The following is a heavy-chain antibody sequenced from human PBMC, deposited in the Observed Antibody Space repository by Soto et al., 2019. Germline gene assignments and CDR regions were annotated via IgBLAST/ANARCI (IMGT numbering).Heavy chain of an antibody. V-gene: IGHV1-69*05. CDR1: VGTFSNYL. Sequence: QVQLVQSGAEVKMPGSSVKVSCKTSVGTFSNYLSRWVRQDPGQGLEWVGGINTIFGATNYAQKFQGRVTITTDESTSTAYIGLSGRRSEETAVYCCASTLRSCSVTPVYGLVVCGQGTTVTVSS. CDR3: ASTLRSCSVTPVYGLVV. J-gene: IGHJ6*02. D-gene: IGHD4-4*01. CDR2: INTIFGAT.